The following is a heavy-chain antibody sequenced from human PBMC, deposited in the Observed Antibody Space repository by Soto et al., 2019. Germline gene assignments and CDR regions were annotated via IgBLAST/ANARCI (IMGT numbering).Heavy chain of an antibody. CDR1: GGSFSGYY. CDR2: INHSGST. V-gene: IGHV4-34*01. J-gene: IGHJ6*02. D-gene: IGHD3-16*01. Sequence: QVQLQQWGAGLLKPSETLSLTCAVYGGSFSGYYWSWIRQPPGKGLEWIGEINHSGSTNYNPSLKSRVTKSVDTSKHPFPRELRPVTAPDTAVFYCARGGGAGMDVWGQGTTVTVSS. CDR3: ARGGGAGMDV.